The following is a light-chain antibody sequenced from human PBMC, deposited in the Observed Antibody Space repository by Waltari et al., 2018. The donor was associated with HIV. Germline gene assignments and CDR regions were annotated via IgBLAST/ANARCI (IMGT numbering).Light chain of an antibody. CDR3: LLYYGGECV. CDR2: STS. CDR1: TEAVISGYY. J-gene: IGLJ1*01. V-gene: IGLV7-43*01. Sequence: QTVVTQEPSLTVYPGVTLTLTCASSTEAVISGYYPNWFQQKPGQSPRALIYSTSNKHPWTPARFSGSLLGGKAALTLSGVQPEDEAEYYCLLYYGGECVFGTGTKVTVL.